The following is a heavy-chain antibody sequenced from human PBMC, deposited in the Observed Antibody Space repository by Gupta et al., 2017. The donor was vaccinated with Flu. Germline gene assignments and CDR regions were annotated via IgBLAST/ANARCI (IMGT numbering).Heavy chain of an antibody. Sequence: FAMSWVRQAPGKGLEWLSAISGSGNTIYYSDSVKGRFSISRDNSKNTLNLQLNSLRVEDTAVYYCAKCNGTSWYLHYLGQGTLVTVSS. CDR3: AKCNGTSWYLHY. D-gene: IGHD6-13*01. J-gene: IGHJ4*02. V-gene: IGHV3-23*01. CDR1: FA. CDR2: ISGSGNTI.